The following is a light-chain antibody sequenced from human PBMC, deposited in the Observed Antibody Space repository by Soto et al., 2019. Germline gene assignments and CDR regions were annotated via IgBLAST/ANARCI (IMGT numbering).Light chain of an antibody. CDR3: QQYGNSPRT. J-gene: IGKJ1*01. CDR2: DTS. CDR1: QSVSNNY. V-gene: IGKV3-20*01. Sequence: EIVLTQSPGTLSLSPGERATLSCRASQSVSNNYLAWFQQTPGQAPRLLIYDTSRRATGIPDRFSGSGSGTDCTLTISRLEPEDSAMYYCQQYGNSPRTFGQGTKVEIK.